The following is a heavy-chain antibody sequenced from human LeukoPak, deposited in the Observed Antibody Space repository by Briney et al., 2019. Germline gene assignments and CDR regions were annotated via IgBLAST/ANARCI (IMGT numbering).Heavy chain of an antibody. V-gene: IGHV1-69*13. J-gene: IGHJ3*02. CDR2: IIPIFGTA. Sequence: SVKVSCKASGGTFSSYAISWVRQAPGQGLEWMGGIIPIFGTANYAQKFQGRVTITADESTSTAYMELSSLRSEDTAVYYCARNPDPVGPDAFDIWGQGTMVTVSS. CDR1: GGTFSSYA. CDR3: ARNPDPVGPDAFDI.